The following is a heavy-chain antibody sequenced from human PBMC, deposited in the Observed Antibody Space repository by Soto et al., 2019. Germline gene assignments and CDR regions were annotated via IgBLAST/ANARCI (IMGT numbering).Heavy chain of an antibody. CDR3: PITRSGYDY. V-gene: IGHV4-30-2*01. D-gene: IGHD3-22*01. J-gene: IGHJ4*02. Sequence: QLQLQESGSGLVKPSQTLSLTCAVSGGSISSGGYSWSWIRQPPGKGLEWIGYIYHSGSTYYNPSLQSRLTISLDRSKNQFSLQLSSVTAADTAVYYGPITRSGYDYWGQGNLVTVSS. CDR1: GGSISSGGYS. CDR2: IYHSGST.